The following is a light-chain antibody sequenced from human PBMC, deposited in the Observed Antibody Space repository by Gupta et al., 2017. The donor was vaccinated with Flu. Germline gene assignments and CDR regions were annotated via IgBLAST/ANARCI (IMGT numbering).Light chain of an antibody. Sequence: TVNWYQQLPGAAPKLLIYQRAQRPSGVPDRFSGSESGTSSSLAISGLQSEDAADYYCGAWDDSLNGWVFGGGHKPTVL. J-gene: IGLJ3*02. V-gene: IGLV1-44*01. CDR2: QRA. CDR1: T. CDR3: GAWDDSLNGWV.